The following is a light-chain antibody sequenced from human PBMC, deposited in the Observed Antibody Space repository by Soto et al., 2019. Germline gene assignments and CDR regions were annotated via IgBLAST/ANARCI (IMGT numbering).Light chain of an antibody. V-gene: IGKV4-1*01. CDR3: QQYYSTPLT. CDR1: QSIFYSSTNKNY. CDR2: WAS. Sequence: DIVMTQSPDSLAVSLGERATINCKSSQSIFYSSTNKNYLAWYQQKPGQPPALLIYWASTRESGVPDRFSGSGSATDFTLTISSLQAEDVAVYYCQQYYSTPLTFGGGTKVEIK. J-gene: IGKJ4*01.